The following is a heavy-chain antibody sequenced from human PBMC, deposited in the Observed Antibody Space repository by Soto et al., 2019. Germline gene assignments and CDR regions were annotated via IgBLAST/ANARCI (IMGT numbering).Heavy chain of an antibody. CDR2: ISYDGSNK. CDR1: GFTFSSYA. D-gene: IGHD3-10*01. J-gene: IGHJ5*02. V-gene: IGHV3-30-3*01. Sequence: QVQLVESGGGVVQPGRSLRLSCAASGFTFSSYAMHWVRQAPGKGLEWVAVISYDGSNKYYADSVKGRFTISRDNSKNTLYLQMNSLRAEVTAVYYCARDGAPLTMGWFDPWGQGTLVTVSS. CDR3: ARDGAPLTMGWFDP.